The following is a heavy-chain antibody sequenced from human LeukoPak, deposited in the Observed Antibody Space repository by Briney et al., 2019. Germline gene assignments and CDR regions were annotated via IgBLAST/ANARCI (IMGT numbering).Heavy chain of an antibody. V-gene: IGHV3-30-3*01. CDR1: GFTFSSYA. J-gene: IGHJ4*02. D-gene: IGHD6-13*01. CDR3: ARVRGRESSSWYLDY. CDR2: ISYDGSNK. Sequence: GGSLRLSCAASGFTFSSYAMHWVRQAPGKGLEWVAVISYDGSNKYYADSVKGRFTISRDNSKNTLYLQMNSLRAEDTAVYYGARVRGRESSSWYLDYWGQGTLVTVSS.